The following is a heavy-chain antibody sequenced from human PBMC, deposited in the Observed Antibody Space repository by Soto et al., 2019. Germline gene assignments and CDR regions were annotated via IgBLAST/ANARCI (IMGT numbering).Heavy chain of an antibody. V-gene: IGHV3-23*01. D-gene: IGHD3-3*01. CDR1: GLTLSSYA. CDR3: SKNSPHSAIFGLVIISPLLDAFDI. CDR2: ISGSGGST. Sequence: GGSLRLSCAASGLTLSSYAMSWVRQAPGKGLEWVSAISGSGGSTYYADSVKGRFTISRDNSKNTLYLQMNSLRAEVTAVSYCSKNSPHSAIFGLVIISPLLDAFDIWGQGTMVTVSS. J-gene: IGHJ3*02.